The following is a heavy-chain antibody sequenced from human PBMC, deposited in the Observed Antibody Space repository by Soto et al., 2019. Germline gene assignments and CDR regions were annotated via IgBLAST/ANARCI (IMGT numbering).Heavy chain of an antibody. CDR3: ARQGADYNYDY. CDR1: GYSFPAFW. D-gene: IGHD4-4*01. J-gene: IGHJ4*02. V-gene: IGHV5-51*01. CDR2: IFPGDSDT. Sequence: LGESLKISCGASGYSFPAFWIGWVRQMPGKGLEWVGIIFPGDSDTRYSPSFQGQVTISADKSISTAYLQWSSLKASDTAMYYCARQGADYNYDYWGQGTLGAVSS.